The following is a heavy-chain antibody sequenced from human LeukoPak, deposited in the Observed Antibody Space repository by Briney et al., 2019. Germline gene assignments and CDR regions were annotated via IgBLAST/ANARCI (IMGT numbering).Heavy chain of an antibody. CDR2: INSDGST. CDR1: GFTVSSNF. J-gene: IGHJ4*02. V-gene: IGHV3-53*01. Sequence: GGSLRLSCAASGFTVSSNFMSWVRQAPGKGLEWVSLINSDGSTYYADSVKGRFTISRDNSKNTLYLQMNSLRAEDTAVYYCARALIYCSGGSCYSEGSFDYWGQGTLVTVSS. CDR3: ARALIYCSGGSCYSEGSFDY. D-gene: IGHD2-15*01.